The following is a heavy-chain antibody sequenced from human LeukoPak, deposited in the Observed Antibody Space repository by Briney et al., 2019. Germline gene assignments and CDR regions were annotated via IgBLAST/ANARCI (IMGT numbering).Heavy chain of an antibody. V-gene: IGHV1-18*01. Sequence: ASVKVSCKASGYTFTSYGISWVRQAPGQGLEWMGWISAYNGNTNYAQKLQGRVTMTTDTSTSTAYMELRSLRSDDTAVYYCARVVVWSGYDLPSWFDPWGQGTLVTVSS. D-gene: IGHD5-12*01. CDR2: ISAYNGNT. CDR1: GYTFTSYG. CDR3: ARVVVWSGYDLPSWFDP. J-gene: IGHJ5*02.